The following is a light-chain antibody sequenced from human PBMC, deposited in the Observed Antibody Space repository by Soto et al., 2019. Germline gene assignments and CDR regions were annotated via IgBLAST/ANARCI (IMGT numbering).Light chain of an antibody. CDR2: GAS. J-gene: IGKJ1*01. CDR1: QSVRTH. V-gene: IGKV3-15*01. CDR3: QQYDNWPPWT. Sequence: EKVMTQSPGTLSVSPGERVTLSCRASQSVRTHLAWYQQKPGQAPRLLIHGASTRATDIPARFSGSGSGTEFTLTISSLQSEDFAVYYCQQYDNWPPWTFGQGTKVEIK.